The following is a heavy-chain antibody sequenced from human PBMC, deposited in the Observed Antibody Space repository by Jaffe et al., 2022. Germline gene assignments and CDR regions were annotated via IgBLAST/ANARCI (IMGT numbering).Heavy chain of an antibody. D-gene: IGHD6-13*01. V-gene: IGHV1-69*05. CDR3: ARVVRGKQQLVLFAHYYYMDV. J-gene: IGHJ6*03. CDR2: IIPIFGTA. CDR1: GGTFSSYA. Sequence: QVQLVQSGAEVKKPGSSVKVSCKASGGTFSSYAISWVRQAPGQGLEWMGGIIPIFGTANYAQKFQGRVTITTDESTSTAYMELSSLRSEDTAVYYCARVVRGKQQLVLFAHYYYMDVWGKGTTVTVSS.